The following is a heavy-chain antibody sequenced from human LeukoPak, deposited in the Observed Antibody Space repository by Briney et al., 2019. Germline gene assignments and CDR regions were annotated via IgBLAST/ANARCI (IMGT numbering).Heavy chain of an antibody. CDR2: ISSSSSTI. Sequence: GGSLRLSCAASGFTFSSYSMNWVRQAPGKGLEWVSYISSSSSTIYYADSVKGRFTISRDNAKNSLYLQMNSLRDEDTAVYYCARGFNTYYYDSSGYSQPVDYWGQGTLVTVSS. CDR3: ARGFNTYYYDSSGYSQPVDY. D-gene: IGHD3-22*01. V-gene: IGHV3-48*02. J-gene: IGHJ4*02. CDR1: GFTFSSYS.